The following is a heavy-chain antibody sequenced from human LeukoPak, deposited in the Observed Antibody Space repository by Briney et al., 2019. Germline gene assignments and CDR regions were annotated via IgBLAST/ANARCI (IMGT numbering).Heavy chain of an antibody. V-gene: IGHV1-46*01. D-gene: IGHD3-22*01. CDR1: GCTFTSYY. Sequence: ASVKVSCKASGCTFTSYYMHWVRQAPGQGLEWMGIINPSGGSTSYAQKFQGRVTMTRDMSTSTAYMELSSLRSEDTAVYYYARASYDSSGYYFLGYWGQGTLVTVSS. CDR2: INPSGGST. J-gene: IGHJ4*02. CDR3: ARASYDSSGYYFLGY.